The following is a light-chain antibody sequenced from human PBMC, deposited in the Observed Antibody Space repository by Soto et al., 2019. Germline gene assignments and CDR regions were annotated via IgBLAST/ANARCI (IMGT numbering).Light chain of an antibody. CDR2: LGS. CDR1: QSLLHSNGYNY. Sequence: DIVMTQSPLSLPVTPGEPASISCRSSQSLLHSNGYNYLDWYLQKPGQSPQLLIYLGSNRASGVPYRFSGSGSGTDFTLKISRVEAEDVGVYYCMQALQTPPHTFGQGTKLEIK. V-gene: IGKV2-28*01. J-gene: IGKJ2*01. CDR3: MQALQTPPHT.